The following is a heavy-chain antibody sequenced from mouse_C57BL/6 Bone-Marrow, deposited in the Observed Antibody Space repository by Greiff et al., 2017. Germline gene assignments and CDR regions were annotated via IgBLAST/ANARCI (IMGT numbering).Heavy chain of an antibody. CDR1: GYTFTSYW. V-gene: IGHV1-5*01. CDR3: TSGGYWYFDV. CDR2: IYPGNSDT. Sequence: VQLQQSGTVLARPGASVKMSCKTSGYTFTSYWMHWVKQRPGQGLEWIGAIYPGNSDTSYNQKFKGKAKLTAVTSASTAYMELSSLTNEESAVYYCTSGGYWYFDVWGTGTTVTVSS. J-gene: IGHJ1*03.